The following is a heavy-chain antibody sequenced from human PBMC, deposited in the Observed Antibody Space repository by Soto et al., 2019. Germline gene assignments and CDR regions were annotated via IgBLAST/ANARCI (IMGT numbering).Heavy chain of an antibody. J-gene: IGHJ4*02. Sequence: QVQLVQSGTEVKIPGASVKVSCKTSGYTFTNYGFIWVRQAPGQGLEVMGWISADNGDTKLPQNFQRRLTLTTDTSTSTASMELRSLRSDDTAVYYCARVPSYRPGDYWGQGTLVTVSS. CDR1: GYTFTNYG. CDR2: ISADNGDT. V-gene: IGHV1-18*01. D-gene: IGHD3-10*01. CDR3: ARVPSYRPGDY.